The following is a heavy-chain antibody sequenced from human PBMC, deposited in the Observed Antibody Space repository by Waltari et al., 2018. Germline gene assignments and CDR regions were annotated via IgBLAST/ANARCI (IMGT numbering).Heavy chain of an antibody. Sequence: GGLVQPGGSLRLSCAASGFTFGSYWMSWVRQAPGKGLEWVANIQEDGSEKNYVDSVKGRFTISRDNAKNSLYLQMNSLRAEDTTVYFCARDNSSSWYFFDYWGQGTVVTVSS. CDR3: ARDNSSSWYFFDY. CDR2: IQEDGSEK. CDR1: GFTFGSYW. V-gene: IGHV3-7*01. D-gene: IGHD6-13*01. J-gene: IGHJ4*02.